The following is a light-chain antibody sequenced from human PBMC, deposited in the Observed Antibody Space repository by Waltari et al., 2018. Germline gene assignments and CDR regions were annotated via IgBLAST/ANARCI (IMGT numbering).Light chain of an antibody. CDR3: QQTDSFPLT. J-gene: IGKJ4*01. CDR1: QDVSTW. Sequence: DIQMTQSPSSVSASVGDRVTISCRASQDVSTWLAWYQQKPGKAPNLLIYGASSLQSGVPSRFSGSGSRTEFTLTINGLQPEDFATYYCQQTDSFPLTFGGGTKVEIK. CDR2: GAS. V-gene: IGKV1-12*01.